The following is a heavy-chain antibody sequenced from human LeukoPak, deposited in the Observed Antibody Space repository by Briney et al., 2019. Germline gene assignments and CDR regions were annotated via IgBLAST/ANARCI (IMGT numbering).Heavy chain of an antibody. J-gene: IGHJ6*02. CDR1: GGSVSGYC. V-gene: IGHV4-34*01. Sequence: PSETLSLTCAVYGGSVSGYCCSWIRQPPGKGLEWIVEINHSGSTNYNPSLKSRVTISVDTSKNQFSLKLSSVTAADTAVYYCARARYCSSTSCYTHYYGMDVWGQGATVTVSS. D-gene: IGHD2-2*02. CDR2: INHSGST. CDR3: ARARYCSSTSCYTHYYGMDV.